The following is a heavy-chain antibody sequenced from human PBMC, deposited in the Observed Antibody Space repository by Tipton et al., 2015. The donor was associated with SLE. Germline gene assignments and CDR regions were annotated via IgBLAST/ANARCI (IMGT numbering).Heavy chain of an antibody. V-gene: IGHV4-4*08. D-gene: IGHD3-10*01. CDR3: ARGRITMVRGRRSYYYMDV. J-gene: IGHJ6*03. Sequence: TLSLTCTVSGASVTSHYWSWIRQPPGKGLEWIGYIYTGGDTRNNPSLKSRVAISVDTSKNQFSLKLSSVTAADTAVYYCARGRITMVRGRRSYYYMDVWGKGTTVTVSS. CDR2: IYTGGDT. CDR1: GASVTSHY.